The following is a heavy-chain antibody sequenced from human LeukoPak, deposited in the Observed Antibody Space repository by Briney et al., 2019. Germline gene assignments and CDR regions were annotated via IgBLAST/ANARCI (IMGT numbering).Heavy chain of an antibody. D-gene: IGHD5-18*01. J-gene: IGHJ5*02. CDR1: GYTFTSYG. Sequence: ASVKVSCKASGYTFTSYGISWVRQAPGQGLEWMGWISAYNGNTNYAQKLQGRVTMTTDTSTSTAYMELRSLRSDDTAVYYCARGGPSFTATTKRWFDPWGQGTLVTVSS. V-gene: IGHV1-18*01. CDR2: ISAYNGNT. CDR3: ARGGPSFTATTKRWFDP.